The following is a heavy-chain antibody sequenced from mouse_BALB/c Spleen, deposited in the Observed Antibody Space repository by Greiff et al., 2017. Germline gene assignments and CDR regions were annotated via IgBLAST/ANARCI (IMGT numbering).Heavy chain of an antibody. D-gene: IGHD2-10*01. V-gene: IGHV14-3*02. J-gene: IGHJ3*01. CDR1: GFNIKDTY. CDR3: ASAYYGNPWFAY. Sequence: VQLQQSGAELVKPGASVKLSCTASGFNIKDTYMHWVKQRPEQGLEWIGRIDPANGNTKYDPKFQGKATITADTSSNTAYLQLSSLTSEDTAVYYCASAYYGNPWFAYWGQGTLVTVSA. CDR2: IDPANGNT.